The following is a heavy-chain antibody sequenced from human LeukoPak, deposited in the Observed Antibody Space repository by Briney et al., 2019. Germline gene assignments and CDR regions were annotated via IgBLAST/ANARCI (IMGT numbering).Heavy chain of an antibody. Sequence: ASVKVSCKASGYTFTTYNINWVRQAPGQGLEWMGWISGYNGNTNYAQKLQGRVTMTRNTSISTAYMELSSLRSEDTAVYYCARGDYYGSGSYYNVYAFDIWGQGTMVTVSS. CDR2: ISGYNGNT. V-gene: IGHV1-18*01. CDR1: GYTFTTYN. CDR3: ARGDYYGSGSYYNVYAFDI. J-gene: IGHJ3*02. D-gene: IGHD3-10*01.